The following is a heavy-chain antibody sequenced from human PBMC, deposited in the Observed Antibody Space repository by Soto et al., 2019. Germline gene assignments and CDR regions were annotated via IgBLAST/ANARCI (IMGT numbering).Heavy chain of an antibody. D-gene: IGHD5-18*01. J-gene: IGHJ6*02. CDR3: AKDSSNPYSYGYRFVVYYGMDV. CDR1: GFTFSSYA. V-gene: IGHV3-23*01. CDR2: ISGSGGST. Sequence: GGSLRLSCAASGFTFSSYAMSWVRQAPGKGLEWVSAISGSGGSTYYADSVKGRFTISRDNSKNTLYLQMNSLRAEDTAVYYCAKDSSNPYSYGYRFVVYYGMDVWGQGTTVTVSS.